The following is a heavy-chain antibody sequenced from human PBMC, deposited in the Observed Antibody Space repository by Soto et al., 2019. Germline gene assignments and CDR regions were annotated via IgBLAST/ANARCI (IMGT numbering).Heavy chain of an antibody. Sequence: EVQLLESGGGLVQPGGSLRLSCAASGFTFSSYAMSWVRQAPGKGLEWVSAISGSGGSTYYADSVKGRFTISRDNSKNTLSLQRKSLRDEDTAVYYCAKDRFRDYYDTSASWFDPWGQGTLVTVSS. D-gene: IGHD3-22*01. V-gene: IGHV3-23*01. J-gene: IGHJ5*02. CDR1: GFTFSSYA. CDR3: AKDRFRDYYDTSASWFDP. CDR2: ISGSGGST.